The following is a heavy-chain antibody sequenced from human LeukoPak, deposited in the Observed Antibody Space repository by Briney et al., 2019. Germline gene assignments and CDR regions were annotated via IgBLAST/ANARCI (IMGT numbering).Heavy chain of an antibody. D-gene: IGHD3-10*01. V-gene: IGHV3-21*01. J-gene: IGHJ3*02. Sequence: GGSLRLSCAASGFTFDTYRMNWVRQAPGKGLEWVSSISASGSYIYYADSVKGRFTISRDNAKNSLYLQMNSLRAEDTAMYYCARESGEGSGSADAFDIWGQGTVVTVSS. CDR2: ISASGSYI. CDR1: GFTFDTYR. CDR3: ARESGEGSGSADAFDI.